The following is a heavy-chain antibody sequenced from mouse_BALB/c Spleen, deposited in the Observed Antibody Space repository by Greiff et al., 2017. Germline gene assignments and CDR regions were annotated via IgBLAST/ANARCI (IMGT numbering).Heavy chain of an antibody. CDR2: FYPGSGST. V-gene: IGHV1-62-2*01. Sequence: QVQLQQSGAELVKPGASVKMSCKASGYTFTEYSIHWVKQRPGQGLEWIGWFYPGSGSTKYNEKFKDKATLTADKSSSTVYMKLSRLTSEDSAVYFCARHEEEITTAPLLAYWGQGTLVTVSA. CDR1: GYTFTEYS. CDR3: ARHEEEITTAPLLAY. J-gene: IGHJ3*01. D-gene: IGHD1-2*01.